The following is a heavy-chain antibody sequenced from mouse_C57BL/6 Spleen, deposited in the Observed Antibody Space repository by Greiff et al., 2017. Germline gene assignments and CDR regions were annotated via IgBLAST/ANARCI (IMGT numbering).Heavy chain of an antibody. D-gene: IGHD2-12*01. CDR2: IRLKSDNYAT. J-gene: IGHJ2*01. CDR3: TDDEGPGFGY. V-gene: IGHV6-3*01. CDR1: GFTFSNYW. Sequence: DVMLVESGGGLVQPGGSMKLSCVASGFTFSNYWMNWVRQSPEKGLEWVAQIRLKSDNYATHYAESVKGRFTISRDDSKSSVYLQMNNLRAEDTGIYYCTDDEGPGFGYWGQGTTLTVSS.